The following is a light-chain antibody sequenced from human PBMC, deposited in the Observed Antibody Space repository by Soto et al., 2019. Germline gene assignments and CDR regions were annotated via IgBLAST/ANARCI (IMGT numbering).Light chain of an antibody. Sequence: QSALTQPASVSGSPRQSIPISCTGTSSDVGGYNYVSWYQQHPGKAPKLMIYDVSNRPSGVSNRFSGSKSGNTASLTISGLQAEDEADYYCSSSTSSSTLLYVFGTGTKVTVL. V-gene: IGLV2-14*01. CDR2: DVS. J-gene: IGLJ1*01. CDR3: SSSTSSSTLLYV. CDR1: SSDVGGYNY.